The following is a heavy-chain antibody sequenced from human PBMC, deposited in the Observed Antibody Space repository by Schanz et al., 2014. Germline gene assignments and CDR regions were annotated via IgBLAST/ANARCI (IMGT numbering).Heavy chain of an antibody. CDR2: IWNNGVTK. CDR3: ARPRFDYGEVDY. J-gene: IGHJ4*02. V-gene: IGHV3-33*08. Sequence: VKLVESGGALVKPGGSLRLSCEASGFDFNSYSMNWVRQVPGKGLEWVAVIWNNGVTKYYADSVRGRFTISRDRFQNTLYLRMSSLRAEDTAVYYCARPRFDYGEVDYWGQGTLVTVSS. CDR1: GFDFNSYS. D-gene: IGHD4-17*01.